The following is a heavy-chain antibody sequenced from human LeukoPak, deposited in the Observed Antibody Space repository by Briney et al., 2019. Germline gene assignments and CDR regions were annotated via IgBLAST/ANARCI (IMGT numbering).Heavy chain of an antibody. CDR1: GFTFSSYG. J-gene: IGHJ6*03. Sequence: GGSLRLSCAASGFTFSSYGMHWVRQAPGKGLEWVAVISYDGSNKYYADSVKGRFTISRDNSKNTLYLQMSSLRAEDTAVYYCAKAGSSFANYYYYYMDVWGKGTTVTVSS. D-gene: IGHD6-13*01. CDR2: ISYDGSNK. V-gene: IGHV3-30*18. CDR3: AKAGSSFANYYYYYMDV.